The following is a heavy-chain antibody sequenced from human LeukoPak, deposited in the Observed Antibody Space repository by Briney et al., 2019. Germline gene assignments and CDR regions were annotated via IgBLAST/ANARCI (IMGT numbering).Heavy chain of an antibody. J-gene: IGHJ4*02. CDR1: GGSISSYY. Sequence: SETLSLTCTVSGGSISSYYWSWIRQPPGKGLEWIGYFYYSGSTNYNPSLKSRVTISVDTSKNQFSLKLSSVTAADTAVYYCARVKSSGWGIGFAYWGQGTLVTVSS. V-gene: IGHV4-59*01. CDR3: ARVKSSGWGIGFAY. D-gene: IGHD6-19*01. CDR2: FYYSGST.